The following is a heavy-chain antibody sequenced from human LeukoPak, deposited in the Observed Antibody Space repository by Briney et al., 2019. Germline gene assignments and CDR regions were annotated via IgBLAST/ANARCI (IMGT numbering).Heavy chain of an antibody. CDR2: ISGSDGSS. CDR1: GFTFNSFA. J-gene: IGHJ4*02. V-gene: IGHV3-23*01. Sequence: PGGFLRLSCAASGFTFNSFAMNWVRQAPGKGLEWVSSISGSDGSSHYADFVKGRFTISRDNSKNTLHLQMSSLRAEDTAVYYCAKSLGVGGYTRYKGFDQWGQGTPVTVSS. CDR3: AKSLGVGGYTRYKGFDQ. D-gene: IGHD3-16*02.